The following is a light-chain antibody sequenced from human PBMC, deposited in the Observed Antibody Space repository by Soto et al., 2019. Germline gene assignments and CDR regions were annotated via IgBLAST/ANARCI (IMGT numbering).Light chain of an antibody. V-gene: IGKV3-20*01. CDR1: QAVNTR. Sequence: EIVLTQSLATLSAFPGDRATLSFRASQAVNTRLAWYQHKPGQAPRLLIYAASSRATGIPDRFSGSGSGTDFTLTIYGLEPEDFVVYYCQQYGYSPITYGQGTRVDIK. CDR3: QQYGYSPIT. J-gene: IGKJ5*01. CDR2: AAS.